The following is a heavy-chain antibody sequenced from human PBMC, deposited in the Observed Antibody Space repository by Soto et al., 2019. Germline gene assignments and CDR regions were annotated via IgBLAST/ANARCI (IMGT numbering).Heavy chain of an antibody. CDR1: GGSISSGGYY. V-gene: IGHV4-31*03. J-gene: IGHJ4*02. D-gene: IGHD5-18*01. CDR2: IYYSGST. Sequence: SETLSLTCTVSGGSISSGGYYWSWIRQHPGKGLEWIGYIYYSGSTYYNPSLKSRVTISVDTSKNQFSLKLSSVTAADTAVYYCARGTSTTDGYSYGYWGQGTLVTVSS. CDR3: ARGTSTTDGYSYGY.